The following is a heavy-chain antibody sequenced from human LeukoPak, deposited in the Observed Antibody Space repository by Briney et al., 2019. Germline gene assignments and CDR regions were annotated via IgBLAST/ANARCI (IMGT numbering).Heavy chain of an antibody. CDR2: ISGSGGST. Sequence: GGSLRLSCAASGFTFSSYAMSWVREAPGKGLEWVSAISGSGGSTYYADSVKGRFTISRDNSKNTLYLQMNSLRAEDTAVYYCATLAGDYVWGSYRYKGAFDIWGQGTMVTVSS. J-gene: IGHJ3*02. CDR3: ATLAGDYVWGSYRYKGAFDI. D-gene: IGHD3-16*02. CDR1: GFTFSSYA. V-gene: IGHV3-23*01.